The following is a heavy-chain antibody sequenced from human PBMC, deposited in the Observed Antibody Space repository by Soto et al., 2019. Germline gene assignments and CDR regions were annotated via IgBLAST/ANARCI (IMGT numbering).Heavy chain of an antibody. D-gene: IGHD2-15*01. CDR2: ISTRGSTI. V-gene: IGHV3-11*01. J-gene: IGHJ4*02. CDR3: ARDGDSCSGGSCYSRGTYFDS. Sequence: PGGSLRLCCAASGFTFSDYYMSWIRQAPGKGLEWVSYISTRGSTIYYADSVKGRFTISRDNAKNSMYLQMNSLRAEDTAVYYCARDGDSCSGGSCYSRGTYFDSWGQGSLVTVSS. CDR1: GFTFSDYY.